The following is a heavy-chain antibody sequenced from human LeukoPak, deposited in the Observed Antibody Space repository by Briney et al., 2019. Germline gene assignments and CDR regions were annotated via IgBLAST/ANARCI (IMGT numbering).Heavy chain of an antibody. CDR3: ARGNGSSYYFDY. J-gene: IGHJ4*02. CDR2: ISSNGGST. Sequence: GGSLRLSGAASGFTFSSYAMHWVRQAPGKGLEYVSAISSNGGSTYYANSVKGRFTISRDNSKNTLYLQMGSLRAEDMAVYYCARGNGSSYYFDYWGQGTLVTVSS. V-gene: IGHV3-64*01. D-gene: IGHD6-6*01. CDR1: GFTFSSYA.